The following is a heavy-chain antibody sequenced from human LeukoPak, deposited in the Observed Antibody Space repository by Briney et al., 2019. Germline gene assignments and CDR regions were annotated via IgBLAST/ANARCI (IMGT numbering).Heavy chain of an antibody. J-gene: IGHJ4*02. CDR3: ARDRHYDTSGADY. V-gene: IGHV4-39*07. D-gene: IGHD3-22*01. CDR2: IYYSGST. CDR1: GDSISTYY. Sequence: SSETLSLTCTVSGDSISTYYWGWIRQPPGKGLEWIGNIYYSGSTYYNPSLKSRVTLSVDTSKNQFSLKLTSVTAADTAVYYCARDRHYDTSGADYWGQGTLVTVSS.